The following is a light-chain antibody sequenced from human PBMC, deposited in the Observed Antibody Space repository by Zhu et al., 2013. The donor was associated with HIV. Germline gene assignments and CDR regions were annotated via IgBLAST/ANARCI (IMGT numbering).Light chain of an antibody. Sequence: EIVLTQSPGTLSLSPGERATLSCRASQSVSSSYLAWYQQKPGQAPTLLIYGASSRATGIPDRFSGSGSGTDFTLTFSRLEPEDFAVYYCQQYGTSPYTFGQGTKLEI. CDR2: GAS. CDR1: QSVSSSY. CDR3: QQYGTSPYT. J-gene: IGKJ2*01. V-gene: IGKV3-20*01.